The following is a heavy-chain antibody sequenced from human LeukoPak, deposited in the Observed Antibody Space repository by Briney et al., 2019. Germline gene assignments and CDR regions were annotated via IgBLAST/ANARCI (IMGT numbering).Heavy chain of an antibody. J-gene: IGHJ3*02. CDR3: ARYSSSPSRAFDI. CDR2: INPDGSYT. Sequence: GGSLRLSCAASGFTFSSYSMNWVRQAPGKGLEWVSRINPDGSYTSSADSVKGRFTISRDNAKNTLYLQMNSLRAEDTAVYYCARYSSSPSRAFDIWGQGTMVTVSS. D-gene: IGHD6-6*01. CDR1: GFTFSSYS. V-gene: IGHV3-74*01.